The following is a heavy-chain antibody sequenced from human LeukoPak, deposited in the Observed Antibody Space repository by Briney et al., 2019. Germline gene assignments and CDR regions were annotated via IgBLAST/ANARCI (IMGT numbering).Heavy chain of an antibody. CDR1: GDSINNHY. CDR3: ARRRGNFWTDYYAFDY. D-gene: IGHD3/OR15-3a*01. J-gene: IGHJ4*02. CDR2: IYYSGDT. Sequence: SETLSLTCTVSGDSINNHYWTWTRQPPGKGLEWIGYIYYSGDTNYSPSLTSRVTISLDTSKNQFSLKLSSVTAADTAVYYCARRRGNFWTDYYAFDYWGLGTLVTVSS. V-gene: IGHV4-59*08.